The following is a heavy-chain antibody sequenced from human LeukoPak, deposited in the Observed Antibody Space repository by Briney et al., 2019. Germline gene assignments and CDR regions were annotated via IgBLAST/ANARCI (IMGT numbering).Heavy chain of an antibody. J-gene: IGHJ5*02. CDR3: AKDSSGYYDHNWFDP. V-gene: IGHV3-9*01. CDR1: GFTFDDYA. Sequence: GGSLRLSCAASGFTFDDYAMHWVRHAPGKGLEWASGISWNSGSIGYADSVKGRFTITRGNAKNSLYLQMNSLRAEDTALYYCAKDSSGYYDHNWFDPWGQGTLVTVSS. CDR2: ISWNSGSI. D-gene: IGHD3-22*01.